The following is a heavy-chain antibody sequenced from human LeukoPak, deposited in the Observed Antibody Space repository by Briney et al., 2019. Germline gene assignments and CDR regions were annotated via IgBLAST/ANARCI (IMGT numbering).Heavy chain of an antibody. CDR2: INPNSGGT. CDR3: ASGTPTRFGALFGVVTNFDY. J-gene: IGHJ4*02. D-gene: IGHD3-3*01. CDR1: GYTFTGYY. V-gene: IGHV1-2*02. Sequence: ASVKVSCKASGYTFTGYYMHWVRQAPGQGLEWMGWINPNSGGTNYAQKFQGRVTMTRDTSINTAYRDVSRLISDDTAVYYCASGTPTRFGALFGVVTNFDYWGQGTLVTVSP.